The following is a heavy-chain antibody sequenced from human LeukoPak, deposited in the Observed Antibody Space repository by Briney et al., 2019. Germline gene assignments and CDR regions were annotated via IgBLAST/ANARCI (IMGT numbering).Heavy chain of an antibody. CDR2: IYHNGHT. J-gene: IGHJ3*02. V-gene: IGHV4-30-4*08. Sequence: SETLSLTCIVSGGSIISGDYYWSSIRQPPGKGLEWIGFIYHNGHTYYTPSLKSRVSISVDTSKNQFSLKLSSVTAADTAVYYCARAGVVPAAINRAFDIWGQGSVVTVSS. D-gene: IGHD2-2*02. CDR1: GGSIISGDYY. CDR3: ARAGVVPAAINRAFDI.